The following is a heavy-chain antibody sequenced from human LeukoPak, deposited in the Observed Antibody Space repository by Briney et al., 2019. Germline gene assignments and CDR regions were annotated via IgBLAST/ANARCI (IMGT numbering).Heavy chain of an antibody. D-gene: IGHD3-3*01. CDR3: ARTYYDFWSGYSTPYYYYGMDV. CDR2: INPNSGGT. Sequence: ASVKASCKASGYTFTGYYMHWVRQAPGQGLEWMGWINPNSGGTNYAQKFQGRVTMTRDTSISTAYMELSRLRSDDTAVYYCARTYYDFWSGYSTPYYYYGMDVWGQGTTVTVSS. V-gene: IGHV1-2*02. J-gene: IGHJ6*02. CDR1: GYTFTGYY.